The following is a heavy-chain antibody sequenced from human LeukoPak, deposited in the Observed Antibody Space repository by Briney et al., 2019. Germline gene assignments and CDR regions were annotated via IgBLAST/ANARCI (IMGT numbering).Heavy chain of an antibody. V-gene: IGHV4-59*01. CDR3: ARDFSSGSYYGDYFFDY. D-gene: IGHD1-26*01. CDR2: IYYSGST. Sequence: SETLSLTCTASGGSISSYYWSWIRQPPGKGLEWIGYIYYSGSTNYNPSLKSRVTISVDTSKNQFSLKLSSVTAADTAVYYCARDFSSGSYYGDYFFDYWGQGTLVTVSS. CDR1: GGSISSYY. J-gene: IGHJ4*02.